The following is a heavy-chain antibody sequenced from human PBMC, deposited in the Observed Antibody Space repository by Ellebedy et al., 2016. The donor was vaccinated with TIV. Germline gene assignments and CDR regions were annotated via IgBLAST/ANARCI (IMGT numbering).Heavy chain of an antibody. CDR1: GFTFSSYW. V-gene: IGHV3-74*01. D-gene: IGHD6-13*01. Sequence: PGGSLRLSCAASGFTFSSYWMHWVRQAPGKGLVWVSRINTDGIITDYADSVKGRFSMSRDNAANTLYLQMNSLRVEDTAVYYCATSSIYFRGFEYWGQGTLVTVSS. CDR2: INTDGIIT. J-gene: IGHJ4*02. CDR3: ATSSIYFRGFEY.